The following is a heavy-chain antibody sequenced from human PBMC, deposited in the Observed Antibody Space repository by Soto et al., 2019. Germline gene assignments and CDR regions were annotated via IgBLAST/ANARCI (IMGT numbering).Heavy chain of an antibody. CDR3: AQDGGYCSSPRCYTTLNMWFDY. CDR1: GFTFSSYA. CDR2: ISGSGGST. Sequence: EVQLLESGGGLVQPGGSLRLSCAASGFTFSSYAMSWVRQAPGKGLEWVSAISGSGGSTYYADSVKGRFTISRDNSKNTLYLQMNSMRAEDTAVYYCAQDGGYCSSPRCYTTLNMWFDYWGQGTLVTVSS. D-gene: IGHD2-2*02. J-gene: IGHJ4*02. V-gene: IGHV3-23*01.